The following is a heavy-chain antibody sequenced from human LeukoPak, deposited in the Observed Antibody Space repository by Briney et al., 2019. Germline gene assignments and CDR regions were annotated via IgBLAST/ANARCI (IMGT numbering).Heavy chain of an antibody. CDR3: ARGASGTLYDAFDI. V-gene: IGHV4-59*01. J-gene: IGHJ3*02. CDR1: GGSISTYY. Sequence: PSETLSLTCTVSGGSISTYYWSWIRQPPGEGLEWIGSIYYSGTTHSNPSLKSRATISVDTPKNHLSLKVSSVTAADTAVYYCARGASGTLYDAFDIWGQGTMVTVSS. D-gene: IGHD1-26*01. CDR2: IYYSGTT.